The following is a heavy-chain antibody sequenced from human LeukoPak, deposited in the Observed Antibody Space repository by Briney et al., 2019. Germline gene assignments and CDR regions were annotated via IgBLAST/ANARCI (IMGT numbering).Heavy chain of an antibody. CDR2: IYYSGST. J-gene: IGHJ6*03. D-gene: IGHD2-2*02. V-gene: IGHV4-30-4*08. CDR1: GGSISSGDYY. Sequence: SETLSLTCTVSGGSISSGDYYWSWIRQPPGKGLEWIGYIYYSGSTYYNPSLKSRVTISVDTSKNQFSLKLSSVTAADTAVYYCASSSTSCYTCYYYMDVWGKGTTVTVSS. CDR3: ASSSTSCYTCYYYMDV.